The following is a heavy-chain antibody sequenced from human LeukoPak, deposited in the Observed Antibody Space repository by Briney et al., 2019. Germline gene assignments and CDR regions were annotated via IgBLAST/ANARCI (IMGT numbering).Heavy chain of an antibody. V-gene: IGHV4-39*01. CDR1: GGSISSSSYY. CDR3: ASLTGTYRGPFDY. CDR2: IYYSGST. J-gene: IGHJ4*02. D-gene: IGHD1-7*01. Sequence: SETLSLTCTVSGGSISSSSYYWAWIRQPPGKGLEWIGSIYYSGSTYYKPSLKSRVTISVDTSKNQFSLKLSSVTAADTAVYYCASLTGTYRGPFDYWGQGTLVTVSS.